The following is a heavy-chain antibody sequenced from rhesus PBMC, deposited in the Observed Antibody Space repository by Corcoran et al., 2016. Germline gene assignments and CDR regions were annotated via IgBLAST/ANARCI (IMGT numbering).Heavy chain of an antibody. J-gene: IGHJ4*01. CDR2: RASDGSKK. CDR3: TTFHY. V-gene: IGHV3-54*02. CDR1: GFTFNIYG. D-gene: IGHD1-20*01. Sequence: EVQLVEAGGGLVQPGGSLRLSCAVSGFTFNIYGFLWVRQPPGKRLDWRAVRASDGSKKYYADSVKDRFTISRDNSKNVLYLQMNNLKLDDTAVYYCTTFHYWGRGVLVTVSS.